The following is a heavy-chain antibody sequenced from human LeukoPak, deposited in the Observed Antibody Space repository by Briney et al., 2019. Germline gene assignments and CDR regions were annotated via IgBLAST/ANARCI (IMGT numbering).Heavy chain of an antibody. V-gene: IGHV3-21*04. CDR1: GFTFSYYA. D-gene: IGHD6-13*01. Sequence: PGRSLRLSCAASGFTFSYYAMNWVRQAPGKGLEWVSSISTRSTYIYYADSLKGRFTISRDNAKNSLYLQMNSLRAEDTALYYCAKDHVNAGHLDYWGHGTPVTVSS. CDR3: AKDHVNAGHLDY. J-gene: IGHJ4*01. CDR2: ISTRSTYI.